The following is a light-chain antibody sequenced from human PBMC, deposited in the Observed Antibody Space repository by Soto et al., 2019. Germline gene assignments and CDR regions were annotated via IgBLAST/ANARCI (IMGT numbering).Light chain of an antibody. Sequence: IMLKQSPATLSLSTGERATLSCRASQSVSSYLAWYQQKPGQAPRLLIYDASNRATGIPARFSGSGSGTDFTLTISSLEPEDFAVHYCQQRSTWPPIPFGQGTLLEIK. CDR2: DAS. CDR1: QSVSSY. J-gene: IGKJ5*01. CDR3: QQRSTWPPIP. V-gene: IGKV3-11*01.